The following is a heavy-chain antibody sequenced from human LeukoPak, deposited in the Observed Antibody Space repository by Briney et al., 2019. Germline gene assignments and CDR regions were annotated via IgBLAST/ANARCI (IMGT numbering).Heavy chain of an antibody. V-gene: IGHV1-2*02. CDR2: INPNSGVT. CDR3: AKDAYSGFSSSYNMDS. J-gene: IGHJ4*02. CDR1: GYTFTGYY. D-gene: IGHD5-18*01. Sequence: GASVKVSCKASGYTFTGYYMHWVRQAPGQGLEWMGWINPNSGVTNYAQKFQGRVTMTRDTSINTAYMELHSLTSDDTAMYYCAKDAYSGFSSSYNMDSWGQGTLVTVSS.